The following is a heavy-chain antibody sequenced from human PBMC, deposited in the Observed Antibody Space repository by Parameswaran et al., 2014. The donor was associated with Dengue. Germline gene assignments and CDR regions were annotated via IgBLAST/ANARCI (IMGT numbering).Heavy chain of an antibody. CDR2: ISGSGGST. D-gene: IGHD3-10*01. V-gene: IGHV3-23*01. Sequence: RWIRQPPGKGLEWVSTISGSGGSTHYADSVKGRFTISRDNSKNTLYLQMNSLRAEDTAVYYCAKDQDFGESGVVWGQGTTVTVSS. J-gene: IGHJ6*02. CDR3: AKDQDFGESGVV.